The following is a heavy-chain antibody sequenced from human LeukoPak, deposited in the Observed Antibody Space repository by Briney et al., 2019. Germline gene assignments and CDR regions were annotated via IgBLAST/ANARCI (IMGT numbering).Heavy chain of an antibody. Sequence: ASVKVCCKASGYTFTIYGTSLVRQAHGPGLGWMGWVSTYNSDTNYVQNLQGRVTMNTDTSTSTAYMELMSLRSDDTAVYYCLRDAQRPRLTPDYLGQGTLVTVSS. J-gene: IGHJ4*02. CDR2: VSTYNSDT. CDR1: GYTFTIYG. D-gene: IGHD6-25*01. V-gene: IGHV1-18*01. CDR3: LRDAQRPRLTPDY.